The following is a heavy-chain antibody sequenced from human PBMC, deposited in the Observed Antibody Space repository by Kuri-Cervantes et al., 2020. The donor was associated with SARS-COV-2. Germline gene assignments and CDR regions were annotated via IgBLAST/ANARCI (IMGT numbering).Heavy chain of an antibody. J-gene: IGHJ4*02. CDR1: GGSFSGYY. CDR3: ARGANYDYVWGSYRYGPKIRKPFDY. V-gene: IGHV4-34*01. CDR2: INHSGST. D-gene: IGHD3-16*02. Sequence: SETLSLTCVVYGGSFSGYYWSWIRQPPGKGLEWIGEINHSGSTNYNPSLKSRVTISVDTSKNQFSLKLSSVTAADTAVYYCARGANYDYVWGSYRYGPKIRKPFDYWGQGTLVTVSS.